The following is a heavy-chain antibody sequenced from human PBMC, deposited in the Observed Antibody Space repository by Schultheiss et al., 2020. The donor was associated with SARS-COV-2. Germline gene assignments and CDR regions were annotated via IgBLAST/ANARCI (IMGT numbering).Heavy chain of an antibody. D-gene: IGHD2-2*02. CDR1: GGSFSGYY. CDR3: AKYSGYCSSTSCYKGGHWFDP. Sequence: SETLSLTCAVYGGSFSGYYWSWIRQPPGKGLEWIGSIYYSGSTYYNPSLKSRVTISVDTSKNQFSLKLRSVTAADTAVYYCAKYSGYCSSTSCYKGGHWFDPWGQGTLVTVSS. CDR2: IYYSGST. J-gene: IGHJ5*02. V-gene: IGHV4-34*01.